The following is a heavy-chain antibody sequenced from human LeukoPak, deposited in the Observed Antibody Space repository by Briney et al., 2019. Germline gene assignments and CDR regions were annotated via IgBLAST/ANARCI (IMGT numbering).Heavy chain of an antibody. CDR2: INPNSGGT. V-gene: IGHV1-2*06. Sequence: ASVKVSCKASGYTFTGYYMHWVRQAPGQGLEWMGRINPNSGGTNYAQKFQGRVTMTRDTSISTAYMELSRLRSDDTAVYYCAREIPLMAAFDIWGQGTMVTVSS. D-gene: IGHD5-24*01. CDR3: AREIPLMAAFDI. CDR1: GYTFTGYY. J-gene: IGHJ3*02.